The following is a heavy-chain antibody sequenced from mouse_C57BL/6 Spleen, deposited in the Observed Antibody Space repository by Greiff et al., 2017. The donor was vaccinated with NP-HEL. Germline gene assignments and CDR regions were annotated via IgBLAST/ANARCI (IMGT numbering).Heavy chain of an antibody. CDR3: ARDDYYGSSYDFDY. CDR1: GYTFTSYW. Sequence: VQLKQPGAELVRPGSSVKLSCKASGYTFTSYWMHWVKQRPIQGLEWIGNIDPSDSETHYNQKFKDKATLTVDKSSSTAYMQLSSLTSEDSAVYYCARDDYYGSSYDFDYWGQGTTLTVSS. D-gene: IGHD1-1*01. V-gene: IGHV1-52*01. J-gene: IGHJ2*01. CDR2: IDPSDSET.